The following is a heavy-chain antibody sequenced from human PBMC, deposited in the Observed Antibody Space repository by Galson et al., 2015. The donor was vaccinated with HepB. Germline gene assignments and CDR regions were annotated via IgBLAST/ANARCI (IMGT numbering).Heavy chain of an antibody. D-gene: IGHD3-16*01. V-gene: IGHV3-7*01. CDR1: GFMLSNNY. CDR3: ARYDWADSYYMDV. J-gene: IGHJ6*03. CDR2: IKKDRSDT. Sequence: SLRLSCAASGFMLSNNYMSWIRQAPGQGLEWVGNIKKDRSDTYYDVSVKGRFTISRDNAKNSLLLHMNILNAEDTAMYYCARYDWADSYYMDVWGKGTTVTVSS.